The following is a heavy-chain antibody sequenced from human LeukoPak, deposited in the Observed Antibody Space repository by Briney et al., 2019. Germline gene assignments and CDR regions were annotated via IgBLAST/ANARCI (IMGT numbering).Heavy chain of an antibody. CDR2: IYSGGST. CDR3: ARAPPRDAYNLGY. CDR1: GFTVSSNY. V-gene: IGHV3-53*01. Sequence: GGSLRLSCAASGFTVSSNYMSWVRQAPEKGLEWVSVIYSGGSTYYADSVKGRFTISRDNSKNTLYLQMNSLRAEDTAVYFCARAPPRDAYNLGYWGQGTLVTVSS. J-gene: IGHJ4*02. D-gene: IGHD5-24*01.